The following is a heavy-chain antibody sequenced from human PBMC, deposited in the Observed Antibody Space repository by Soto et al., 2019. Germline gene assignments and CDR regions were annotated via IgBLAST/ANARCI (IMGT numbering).Heavy chain of an antibody. D-gene: IGHD3-22*01. CDR2: IYYSGSP. Sequence: SETLSLTGTVAGGSISISSYYGGWIRHPPGKGLEWIGSIYYSGSPYYNPSLKSRVTISVDTSKNQFSLKLSSVTAADTAVYYCARVGSSGYYVQADLVYSGQGTQVTVSS. CDR3: ARVGSSGYYVQADLVY. V-gene: IGHV4-39*01. CDR1: GGSISISSYY. J-gene: IGHJ4*02.